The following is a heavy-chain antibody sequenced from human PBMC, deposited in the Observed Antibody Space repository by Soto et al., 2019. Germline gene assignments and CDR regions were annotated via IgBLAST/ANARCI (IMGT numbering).Heavy chain of an antibody. V-gene: IGHV1-69*01. Sequence: QLQLVQSGTEVKEPGSSVKVSCKASGGTFSTSSFVWVRQGPGQGLEWMGGIIPIFTRTNFAQKFQGRVIFSADESTRTTYMELLSLTSEDTAIYYCARDVVRSTAGDSWGQGTLVTVSS. CDR1: GGTFSTSS. J-gene: IGHJ4*02. CDR2: IIPIFTRT. D-gene: IGHD2-15*01. CDR3: ARDVVRSTAGDS.